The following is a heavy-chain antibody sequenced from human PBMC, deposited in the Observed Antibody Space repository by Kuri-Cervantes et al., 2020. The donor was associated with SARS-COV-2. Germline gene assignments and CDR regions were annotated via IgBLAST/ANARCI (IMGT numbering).Heavy chain of an antibody. CDR2: INHSGST. CDR3: ARGLRWQQPHRNYYYYGMDV. D-gene: IGHD5-24*01. CDR1: GGSFSGYY. Sequence: GSLRLSCAVYGGSFSGYYWSWIRQPPGKGLEWIGEINHSGSTNYNPSLKSRVTISVDTSKNQFSLKLSSVTAADTAVYYCARGLRWQQPHRNYYYYGMDVWGQRTTVTVSS. J-gene: IGHJ6*02. V-gene: IGHV4-34*01.